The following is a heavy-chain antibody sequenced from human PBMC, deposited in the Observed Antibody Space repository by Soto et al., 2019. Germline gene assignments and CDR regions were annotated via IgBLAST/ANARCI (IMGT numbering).Heavy chain of an antibody. J-gene: IGHJ6*02. CDR1: GFTFSSYG. V-gene: IGHV3-30*18. CDR3: AKGTGQGIAARAYYYGMDV. D-gene: IGHD6-6*01. CDR2: ISYDGSNK. Sequence: QVQLVESGGGVVQPGRSLRLSCAASGFTFSSYGMHWVRQAPGKGLEWVAVISYDGSNKYYADSVKGRFTISRDNSKNTLYLQMNSLRAEDTAVYYCAKGTGQGIAARAYYYGMDVWGQGTTVTVSS.